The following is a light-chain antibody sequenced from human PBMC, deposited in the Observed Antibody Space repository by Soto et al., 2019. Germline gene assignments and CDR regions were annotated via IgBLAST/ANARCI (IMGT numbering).Light chain of an antibody. Sequence: QSVLTQPPSVSGAPGQRVTISCTGSSSNIGAGYDVHWYQQLPGTAPKLLIYGNSNRPSGVPDRFSGSKSGTSASLAITGXXXXXXXXYYCQSYDSSLSALFGGGTKLTV. CDR1: SSNIGAGYD. V-gene: IGLV1-40*01. J-gene: IGLJ3*02. CDR3: QSYDSSLSAL. CDR2: GNS.